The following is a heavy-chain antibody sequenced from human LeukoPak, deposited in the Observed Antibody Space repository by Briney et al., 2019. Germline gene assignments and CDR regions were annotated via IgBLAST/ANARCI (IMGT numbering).Heavy chain of an antibody. CDR3: TRYAGGGSYYVYFDL. J-gene: IGHJ2*01. V-gene: IGHV4-4*07. CDR2: IYTSGST. D-gene: IGHD3-16*01. Sequence: SETLSLTCTVSGGSISSYRWNWIRQPAGKGLEWIGHIYTSGSTNSNPSLTSRVTMSVDTSKNQFSLKLSSVTAADTAVYYGTRYAGGGSYYVYFDLWGRGTRVTVSS. CDR1: GGSISSYR.